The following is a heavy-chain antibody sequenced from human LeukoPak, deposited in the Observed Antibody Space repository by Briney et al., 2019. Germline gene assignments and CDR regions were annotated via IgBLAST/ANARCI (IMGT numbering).Heavy chain of an antibody. CDR1: GYTFTGYY. D-gene: IGHD6-13*01. CDR3: ARDGIAAAGLIDY. J-gene: IGHJ4*02. CDR2: INPNSGGT. V-gene: IGHV1-2*06. Sequence: ASVKVSCKASGYTFTGYYMHWVRQAPGQGLEWMGRINPNSGGTNYAQKLQGRVTMTTDTSTSTAYMELRSLRSDDTAVYYCARDGIAAAGLIDYWGQGTLVTVSS.